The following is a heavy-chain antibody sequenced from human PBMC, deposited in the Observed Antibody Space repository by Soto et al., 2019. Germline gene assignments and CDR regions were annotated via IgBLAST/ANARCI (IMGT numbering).Heavy chain of an antibody. CDR1: GYTFTGYY. CDR2: INPNSGGT. CDR3: ARAAMVTRSAFDI. D-gene: IGHD5-18*01. Sequence: GASVKVSCKASGYTFTGYYMHWVRQAPGQGLDWMGWINPNSGGTNYAQKFQGRVTMTRDTSISTAYMELSRLRSDDTAVYYCARAAMVTRSAFDIWGQGTMVTVS. J-gene: IGHJ3*02. V-gene: IGHV1-2*02.